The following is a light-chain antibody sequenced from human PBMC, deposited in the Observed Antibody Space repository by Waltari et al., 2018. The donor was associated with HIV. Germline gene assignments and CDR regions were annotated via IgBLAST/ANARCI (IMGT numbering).Light chain of an antibody. CDR1: QSVLYSSNDKNY. CDR3: QQYYSNPRT. Sequence: DIVMTQSPDSLAVSLGERATINCKSSQSVLYSSNDKNYLAWYQQKVGQPPKLLISWASTRESGVPDQFTGSVSRTDFTLTISSLQAEDVAVYYCQQYYSNPRTFGQGTKVEI. V-gene: IGKV4-1*01. CDR2: WAS. J-gene: IGKJ1*01.